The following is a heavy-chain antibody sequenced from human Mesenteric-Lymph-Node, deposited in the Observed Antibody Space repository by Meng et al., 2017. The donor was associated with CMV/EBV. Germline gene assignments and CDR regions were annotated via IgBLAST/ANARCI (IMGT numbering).Heavy chain of an antibody. J-gene: IGHJ5*02. CDR1: GFTFSSYS. CDR2: ISSSSSYI. D-gene: IGHD2-2*01. CDR3: ARERKDIVVVPAAILFDP. Sequence: GGSLRLSCAASGFTFSSYSMNWVRQAPGKGLEWVSSISSSSSYIHYADSVKGRFTISRDNAKNSLYLQMNSLRAEDTAVYHCARERKDIVVVPAAILFDPWGQGSLVTVSS. V-gene: IGHV3-21*01.